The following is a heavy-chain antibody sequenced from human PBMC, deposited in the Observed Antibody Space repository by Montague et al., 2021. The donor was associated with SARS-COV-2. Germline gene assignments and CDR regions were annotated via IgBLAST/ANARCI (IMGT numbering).Heavy chain of an antibody. CDR3: ARGWAFDP. Sequence: SETRSLTCTVSGGSTASHYWNWIRQSPGKRPERIGYVYYNGDTKYNPSLQSRVTISIDTSENQFSLRLSSVTAADTAVYFCARGWAFDPWGQGRLVTVSS. D-gene: IGHD6-19*01. CDR1: GGSTASHY. CDR2: VYYNGDT. V-gene: IGHV4-59*08. J-gene: IGHJ3*01.